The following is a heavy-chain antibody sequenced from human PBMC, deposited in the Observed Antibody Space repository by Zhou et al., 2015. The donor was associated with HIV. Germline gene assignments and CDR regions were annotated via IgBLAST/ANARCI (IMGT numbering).Heavy chain of an antibody. V-gene: IGHV3-30*02. CDR2: KRSEPKSDAQDT. Sequence: VLLVESGGGLVKPGGSLRLSCAASGFTFTNAWMSWVRLAPGKGLEWVAFKRSEPKSDAQDTHYADSVKGRFTVSRDNSNSKLFLQLSSLRAEDTALYYCVKDLYYGDIVATLGHWGQGTLVSVSS. D-gene: IGHD5-12*01. J-gene: IGHJ4*02. CDR3: VKDLYYGDIVATLGH. CDR1: GFTFTNAW.